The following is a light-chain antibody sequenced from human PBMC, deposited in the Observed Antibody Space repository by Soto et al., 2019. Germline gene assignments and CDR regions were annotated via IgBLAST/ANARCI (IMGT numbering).Light chain of an antibody. V-gene: IGLV2-11*01. CDR1: SSDVGGYNY. CDR3: CSYAGRYTYV. CDR2: DVS. Sequence: QSVLTQPRSVSVSPGQSVTISCTGASSDVGGYNYVSWYQQHPGKAPKLMIYDVSKRPSGVPDRFSSSKSGNTASLTISGLQTEDEADYYCCSYAGRYTYVFGTGTKVTVL. J-gene: IGLJ1*01.